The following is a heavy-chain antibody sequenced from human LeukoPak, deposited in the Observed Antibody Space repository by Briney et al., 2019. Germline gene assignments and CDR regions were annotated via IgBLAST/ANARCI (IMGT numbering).Heavy chain of an antibody. CDR3: ARVAYYGSGSYYKDY. J-gene: IGHJ4*02. Sequence: KPSETLSLTCAVYGGSFSGYYWSWIRQPPGKGLEWIGEINHSGSTNYNPSLKSRVTISVDTSKNQFPLKLSSVTAADTAVYYCARVAYYGSGSYYKDYWGQGTLVTVSS. V-gene: IGHV4-34*01. D-gene: IGHD3-10*01. CDR1: GGSFSGYY. CDR2: INHSGST.